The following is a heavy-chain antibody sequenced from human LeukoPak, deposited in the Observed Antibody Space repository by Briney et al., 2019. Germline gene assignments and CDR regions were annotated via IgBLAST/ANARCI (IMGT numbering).Heavy chain of an antibody. CDR3: ARDLVQLWSKDF. CDR1: GFTFRNYV. D-gene: IGHD5-18*01. J-gene: IGHJ4*02. V-gene: IGHV3-48*03. CDR2: ISSSGRNI. Sequence: GGSLRLSCAASGFTFRNYVFNWVRPARAKGLEWVSYISSSGRNIYYADSLKARFTISRDNAKNSLYLQMNSLRAEDTAVYYCARDLVQLWSKDFWGQGTLVTVSS.